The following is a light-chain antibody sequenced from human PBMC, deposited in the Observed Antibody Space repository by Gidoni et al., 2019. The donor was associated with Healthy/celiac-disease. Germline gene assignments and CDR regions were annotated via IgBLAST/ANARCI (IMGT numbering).Light chain of an antibody. Sequence: IQLTPSPSSLSASVGDRVTITCRASQGISSDLAWYQQKPGKDPKLLIYAASTLQSGVPSRFSGSGSGTDFTLTISSLQPEDFATYYCQQLNSYPRTFGGGTKVEIK. CDR1: QGISSD. J-gene: IGKJ4*01. CDR3: QQLNSYPRT. CDR2: AAS. V-gene: IGKV1-9*01.